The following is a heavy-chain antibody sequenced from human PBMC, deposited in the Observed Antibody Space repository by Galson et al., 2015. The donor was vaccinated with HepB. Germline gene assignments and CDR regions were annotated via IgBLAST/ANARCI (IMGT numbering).Heavy chain of an antibody. CDR2: ISAYNGNT. Sequence: SVKVSCKASGYTFTSYGISWVRQAPGQGLEWMGWISAYNGNTNYAQKLQGRVTMTTDTSTSTAYMELRSLRSDDTAVYYCARGKGGWLLSSHYYYYMDVWGKGTTVTVSS. V-gene: IGHV1-18*01. D-gene: IGHD3-3*01. J-gene: IGHJ6*03. CDR1: GYTFTSYG. CDR3: ARGKGGWLLSSHYYYYMDV.